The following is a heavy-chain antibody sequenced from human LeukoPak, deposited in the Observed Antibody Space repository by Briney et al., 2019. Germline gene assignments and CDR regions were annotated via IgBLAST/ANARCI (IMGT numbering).Heavy chain of an antibody. D-gene: IGHD3-3*01. J-gene: IGHJ3*02. CDR3: ARGVVHDFWSGYLPDDAFDI. CDR2: IIPIFGTA. Sequence: AASVKVSCKASGGTFSSYAISWVRQAPGQGLEWTGRIIPIFGTANYAQKFQGRVTITTDESTSTAYMELSSLRSEDTAVYYCARGVVHDFWSGYLPDDAFDIRGQGTMVTVSS. CDR1: GGTFSSYA. V-gene: IGHV1-69*05.